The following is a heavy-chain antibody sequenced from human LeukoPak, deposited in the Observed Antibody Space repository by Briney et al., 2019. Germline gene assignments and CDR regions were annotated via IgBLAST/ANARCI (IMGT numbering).Heavy chain of an antibody. V-gene: IGHV4-59*12. CDR2: IYYSGST. CDR1: GGSISSYY. J-gene: IGHJ4*02. Sequence: SETLSLTCTVSGGSISSYYWSWIRQPPGKGLEWIGYIYYSGSTNYNPSLKSRVTISVDTSKNQFSLKLSSVTAADTAVYYCARSAPGRAAPFDYWGQGTLVTVSS. D-gene: IGHD6-13*01. CDR3: ARSAPGRAAPFDY.